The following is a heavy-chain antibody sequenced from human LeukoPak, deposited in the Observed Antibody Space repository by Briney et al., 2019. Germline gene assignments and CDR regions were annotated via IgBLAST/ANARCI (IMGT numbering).Heavy chain of an antibody. CDR3: ARGVGSPNWFDP. V-gene: IGHV1-8*01. Sequence: ASVKVSCKASGYTFTSYDINWVRQATGQGLEWMGWMNPNSGNTGYAQKFQGRVTITRDTSISTDYMELSSLRSDDTAVYYCARGVGSPNWFDPWGQGTLVTVSS. D-gene: IGHD3-16*01. CDR1: GYTFTSYD. CDR2: MNPNSGNT. J-gene: IGHJ5*02.